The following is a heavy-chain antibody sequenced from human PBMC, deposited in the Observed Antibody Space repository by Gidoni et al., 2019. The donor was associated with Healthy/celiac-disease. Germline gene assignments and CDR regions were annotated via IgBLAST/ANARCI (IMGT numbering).Heavy chain of an antibody. D-gene: IGHD3-3*01. CDR3: ARLVTIFGVHYYYGMDV. Sequence: QVQLVQSGAELKQPGSSVTVSCKASGVTFSSYAISWVRQAPGQGLEWMGGIIPIFGTANYAKKFQGRVTITADKSTSTAYMELSSLRSEDTAVYYCARLVTIFGVHYYYGMDVWGQGTTVTVSS. J-gene: IGHJ6*02. V-gene: IGHV1-69*06. CDR1: GVTFSSYA. CDR2: IIPIFGTA.